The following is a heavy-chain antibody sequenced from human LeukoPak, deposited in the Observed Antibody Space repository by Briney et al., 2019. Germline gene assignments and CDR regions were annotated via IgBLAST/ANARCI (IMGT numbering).Heavy chain of an antibody. D-gene: IGHD1-7*01. V-gene: IGHV3-21*01. Sequence: GGSLRLSCAASGFTFSSYSMNWVRQAPGKGLEWVSSIGSRSAYTYYADSVKGRFTISRDNTKNSLYLQMNSLRAGDKAVYYCARGGLNFDAFDIWGQGTMVTVSS. CDR1: GFTFSSYS. CDR2: IGSRSAYT. CDR3: ARGGLNFDAFDI. J-gene: IGHJ3*02.